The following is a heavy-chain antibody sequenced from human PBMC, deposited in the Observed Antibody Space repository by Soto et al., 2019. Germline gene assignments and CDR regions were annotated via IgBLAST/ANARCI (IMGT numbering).Heavy chain of an antibody. CDR1: GASISSGRSY. Sequence: TLSLTCPVSGASISSGRSYWSWIRQHPGKGLEWIGYMFYSGSTYYHPSLKSRVNISADTSKNQFSLRLTSVTPADTAVYYCARDNGYGHFDSWGQGTLVTVSS. D-gene: IGHD5-12*01. V-gene: IGHV4-31*03. CDR3: ARDNGYGHFDS. J-gene: IGHJ4*02. CDR2: MFYSGST.